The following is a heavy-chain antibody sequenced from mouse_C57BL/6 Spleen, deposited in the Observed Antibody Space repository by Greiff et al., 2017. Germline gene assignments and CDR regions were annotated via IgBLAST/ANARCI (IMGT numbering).Heavy chain of an antibody. CDR3: TRRRGTDQPWDY. CDR1: GYTFTSYW. J-gene: IGHJ2*01. V-gene: IGHV1-5*01. Sequence: DVKLQESGTVLARPGASVKMSCKTSGYTFTSYWMHWVKQRPGQGLAWIGAIYPGNSDTSYNQKFKGKAKLTAVTSASTAYMELSSLTNEDSAVYYCTRRRGTDQPWDYGGKGTTLTVSS. D-gene: IGHD3-2*02. CDR2: IYPGNSDT.